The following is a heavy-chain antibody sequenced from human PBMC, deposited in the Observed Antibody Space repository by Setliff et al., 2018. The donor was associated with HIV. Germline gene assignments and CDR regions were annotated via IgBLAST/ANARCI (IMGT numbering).Heavy chain of an antibody. CDR3: ARAPPSGKARPYYFDY. CDR2: INPNSGVT. D-gene: IGHD6-13*01. J-gene: IGHJ4*02. V-gene: IGHV1-2*06. Sequence: ASVKVSCKASGYTFSDYFIHWVRQAPGQALEWMGRINPNSGVTTYAQNFQGRVAMTRDTSINTSYLELTRLRSDDTAVYYCARAPPSGKARPYYFDYWGQGTLVTVSS. CDR1: GYTFSDYF.